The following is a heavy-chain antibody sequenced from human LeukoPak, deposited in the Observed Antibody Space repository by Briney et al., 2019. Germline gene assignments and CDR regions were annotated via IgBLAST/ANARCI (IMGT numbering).Heavy chain of an antibody. CDR2: INPNSGGT. Sequence: ASVKVSCKASGYTFTYYYMHWVRQAPGQGLEWMGWINPNSGGTNSAQRFQGRVTMTRDTSITTAHMELSRLRSDDTAVYYCARVNSAYENSDYYYVGWGQGTLVTVSS. J-gene: IGHJ4*02. D-gene: IGHD3-22*01. CDR1: GYTFTYYY. V-gene: IGHV1-2*02. CDR3: ARVNSAYENSDYYYVG.